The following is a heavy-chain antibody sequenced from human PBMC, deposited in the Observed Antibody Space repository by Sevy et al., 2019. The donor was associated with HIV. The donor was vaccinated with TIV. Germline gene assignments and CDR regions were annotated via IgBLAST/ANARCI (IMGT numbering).Heavy chain of an antibody. CDR2: VYFTGST. J-gene: IGHJ4*02. Sequence: SETLSLTCSVSGASISSSTYYWGWIRQSPGRGLEWIGSVYFTGSTYYNPSLKSRVTISVDTSKNQFSLKVNSVTAADTVVYYCARLGGLRFFDWSSLNYFDYWGQGTLVTVSS. D-gene: IGHD3-9*01. V-gene: IGHV4-39*01. CDR3: ARLGGLRFFDWSSLNYFDY. CDR1: GASISSSTYY.